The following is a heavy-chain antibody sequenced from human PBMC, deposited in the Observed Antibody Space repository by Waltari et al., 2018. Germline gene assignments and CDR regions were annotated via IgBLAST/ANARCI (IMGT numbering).Heavy chain of an antibody. CDR3: AVTTMTGEIDS. V-gene: IGHV1-69-2*01. J-gene: IGHJ4*02. Sequence: EVHLVQSGAEAKKPGATVKISWKASGSSFTDYYMHWVRQAPGKGLEWMGRIDPEDDEIIYAEKFQGRITISADTSTDTAYMELSSLRSDDTAVYYCAVTTMTGEIDSWGQGTQVTVSS. CDR2: IDPEDDEI. CDR1: GSSFTDYY. D-gene: IGHD3-16*01.